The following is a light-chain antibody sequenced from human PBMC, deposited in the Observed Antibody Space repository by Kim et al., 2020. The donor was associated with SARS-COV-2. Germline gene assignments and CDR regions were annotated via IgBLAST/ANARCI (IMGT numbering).Light chain of an antibody. V-gene: IGKV3-11*01. CDR1: QGVSTY. CDR2: DAS. CDR3: QQRSSWPLT. Sequence: PGERATLSCRASQGVSTYLAWYQQRSGQAPRVLIYDASNRATGIPARFSGSGSGTDFTLTISSLQPEDFAVYYCQQRSSWPLTFGGGTKVDIK. J-gene: IGKJ4*01.